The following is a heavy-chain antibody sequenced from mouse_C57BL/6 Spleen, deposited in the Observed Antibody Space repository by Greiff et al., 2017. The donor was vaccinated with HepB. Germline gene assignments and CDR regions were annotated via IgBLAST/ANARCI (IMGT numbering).Heavy chain of an antibody. D-gene: IGHD1-1*01. CDR2: IYPGSGNT. V-gene: IGHV1-76*01. CDR1: GYTFTDYY. J-gene: IGHJ2*01. CDR3: AREGITTVGYYFDY. Sequence: QVQLQQSGAELVRPGASVKLSCKASGYTFTDYYINWVKQRPGQGLEWIARIYPGSGNTYYNEKFKGKATLTAEKSSSTAYMQLSSLTSEDSAVYFCAREGITTVGYYFDYWSQGTTLTVSS.